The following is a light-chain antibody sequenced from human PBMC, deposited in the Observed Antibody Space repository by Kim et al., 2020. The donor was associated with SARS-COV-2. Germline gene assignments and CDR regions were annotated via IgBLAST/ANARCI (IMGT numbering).Light chain of an antibody. Sequence: ELTQPPSASGTPGQRVTISCSGSSSNIGSNTVNWYQQLPGTAPKLLIYTNNQRPSGVPGRFSGSTSGTSASLAISGLQSEDEADYYCAAWDDSLNGGVFGGGTQLTVL. CDR3: AAWDDSLNGGV. CDR2: TNN. J-gene: IGLJ3*02. V-gene: IGLV1-44*01. CDR1: SSNIGSNT.